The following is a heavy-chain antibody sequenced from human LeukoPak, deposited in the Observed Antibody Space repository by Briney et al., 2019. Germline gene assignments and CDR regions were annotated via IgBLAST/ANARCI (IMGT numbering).Heavy chain of an antibody. CDR2: IYYSGST. D-gene: IGHD5/OR15-5a*01. Sequence: PSETLSLTCSVSGGSISSSSYYWAWIRQPPGRGLEWIGRIYYSGSTYYNPSLKSRVTISVDTSKNQFSLKLSSVTAADTAVYYCATSDTVSTYNWFDPWGQGTLVTVS. CDR3: ATSDTVSTYNWFDP. V-gene: IGHV4-39*01. CDR1: GGSISSSSYY. J-gene: IGHJ5*02.